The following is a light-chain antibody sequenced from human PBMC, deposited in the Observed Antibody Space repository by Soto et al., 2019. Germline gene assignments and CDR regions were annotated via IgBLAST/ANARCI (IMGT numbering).Light chain of an antibody. J-gene: IGKJ2*01. V-gene: IGKV2-30*01. CDR3: MQGTDWPYT. CDR2: KVS. Sequence: DIAMTQSPLSLPVTLGQPASISCRSSQSPVTTDGNTYLNWFQQRPGQSPRRLIYKVSIRDSGVPDRFSGSGSGTEFTLKISRVEVEDVGVYYCMQGTDWPYTFGQGTKLEI. CDR1: QSPVTTDGNTY.